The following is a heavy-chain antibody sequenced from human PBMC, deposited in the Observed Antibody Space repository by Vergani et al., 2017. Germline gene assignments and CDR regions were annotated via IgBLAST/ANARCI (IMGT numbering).Heavy chain of an antibody. J-gene: IGHJ4*02. D-gene: IGHD3-22*01. CDR3: ATTNSGYFGFDY. V-gene: IGHV1-2*02. CDR2: INPNSGGT. CDR1: GYTFTGYF. Sequence: QVQLVQSGAEVGKPGASVKISCKASGYTFTGYFMHWVRQAPGQGLEWMGWINPNSGGTRYSQKFQGRVTMTRDTSISTAYMELSRLRSDDTALYYCATTNSGYFGFDYWGQGTLVTVS.